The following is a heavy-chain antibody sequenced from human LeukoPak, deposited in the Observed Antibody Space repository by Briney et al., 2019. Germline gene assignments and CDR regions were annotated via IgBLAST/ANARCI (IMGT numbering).Heavy chain of an antibody. J-gene: IGHJ4*02. V-gene: IGHV1-69*01. CDR1: GGTFSGYA. CDR2: IIPTFGTV. D-gene: IGHD1-26*01. Sequence: SVKVSCKASGGTFSGYAISWVRQAPGQGLEWMGGIIPTFGTVNYAQKFQGRVTITADESTSTGYMELSSLRSEDTAVYYCARDREVGATTLAFDYWGQGTQVTVSS. CDR3: ARDREVGATTLAFDY.